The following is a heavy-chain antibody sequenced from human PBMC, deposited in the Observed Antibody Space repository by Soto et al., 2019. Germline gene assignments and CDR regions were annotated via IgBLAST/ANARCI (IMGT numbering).Heavy chain of an antibody. V-gene: IGHV4-61*01. CDR3: AREGIAAATSAFDI. CDR2: IYYSGST. J-gene: IGHJ3*02. CDR1: GGSVSSGSYY. Sequence: SETQSHTCTVSGGSVSSGSYYWSLIRQPPGKGLEWIGYIYYSGSTNYNPSLKSRVTISVDTSKNQFSLKLSSVTAADTAVYYCAREGIAAATSAFDIWGQGTMVTVSS. D-gene: IGHD6-13*01.